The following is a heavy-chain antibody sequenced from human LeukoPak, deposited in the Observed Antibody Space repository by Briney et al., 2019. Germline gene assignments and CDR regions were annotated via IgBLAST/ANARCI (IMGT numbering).Heavy chain of an antibody. J-gene: IGHJ4*02. CDR1: GFNFSDYY. Sequence: GGSLRLSCAASGFNFSDYYMSWIRQAPGKGQEWVSYISSSGFSTYYAGSVKGRFTISRDNARNSLYLQMNSLAPEDTALYYCARGKRRFDYWGQGTLVSVSS. CDR3: ARGKRRFDY. CDR2: ISSSGFST. V-gene: IGHV3-11*01.